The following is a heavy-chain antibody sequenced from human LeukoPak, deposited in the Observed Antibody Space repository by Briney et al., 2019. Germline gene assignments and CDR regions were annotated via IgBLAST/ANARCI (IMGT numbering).Heavy chain of an antibody. V-gene: IGHV1-8*01. CDR3: ARARKRNCSGGSCYRFDP. J-gene: IGHJ5*02. CDR2: MNPNRGNT. D-gene: IGHD2-15*01. CDR1: GYTFTSYD. Sequence: ASVKVSCKASGYTFTSYDIKWVRQATGQGLEWMGWMNPNRGNTGYAQKFQGRVTMTRNTSISTAYMELSSLRSEDTAVYYCARARKRNCSGGSCYRFDPWGQGTLVAVSS.